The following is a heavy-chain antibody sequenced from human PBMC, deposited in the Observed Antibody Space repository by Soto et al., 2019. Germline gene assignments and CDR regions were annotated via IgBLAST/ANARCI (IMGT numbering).Heavy chain of an antibody. CDR1: VFTFSSFA. CDR3: AKRREGGYYTFDY. CDR2: ISGSGEST. Sequence: GSLRLSGAASVFTFSSFAMSWVRQAPGKGLEWVSSISGSGESTYHADSVKGRLSISRDNSKNTLYLQMNSLRAEDTAVYYCAKRREGGYYTFDYWGQGTPVTVSS. V-gene: IGHV3-23*01. D-gene: IGHD3-10*01. J-gene: IGHJ4*02.